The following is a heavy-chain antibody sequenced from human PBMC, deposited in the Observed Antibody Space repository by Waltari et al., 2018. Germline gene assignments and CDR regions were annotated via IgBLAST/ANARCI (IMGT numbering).Heavy chain of an antibody. CDR3: ARDSAGYDFWSGYRNWFDP. CDR2: IYTSGST. V-gene: IGHV4-4*07. J-gene: IGHJ5*02. Sequence: VQLVESGGGLVQPGGSLRLSCAASGFTFSSYWMSWVRQAPGKGLEWIGRIYTSGSTNYNPSLKSRVTMSVDTSKNQFSLKLSSVTAADTAVYYCARDSAGYDFWSGYRNWFDPWGQGTLVTVSS. CDR1: GFTFSSYW. D-gene: IGHD3-3*01.